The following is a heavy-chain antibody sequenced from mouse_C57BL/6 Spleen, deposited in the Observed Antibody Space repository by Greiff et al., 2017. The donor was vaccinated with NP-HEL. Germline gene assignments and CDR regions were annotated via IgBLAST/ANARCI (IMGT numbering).Heavy chain of an antibody. CDR3: ASDRNYFDY. V-gene: IGHV3-6*01. CDR2: ISYDGSN. J-gene: IGHJ2*01. Sequence: EVHLVESGPGLVKPSQSLSLTCSVTGYSITSGYYWNWIRQFPGNKLEWMGYISYDGSNNYNPSPKNRISITRDTSKNQFFLKLNSVTTEDTATYYCASDRNYFDYWGQGTTLTVSS. CDR1: GYSITSGYY.